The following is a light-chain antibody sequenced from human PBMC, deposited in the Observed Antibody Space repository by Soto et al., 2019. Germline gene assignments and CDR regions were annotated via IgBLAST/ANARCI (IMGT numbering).Light chain of an antibody. CDR3: QQYNSNLGT. CDR1: QSISSW. J-gene: IGKJ1*01. CDR2: DAS. Sequence: DIQMTQSPSTLSASVGDRVTITCRASQSISSWLAWYQQKPGKAPKLLIYDASSLESGVPSRFSVSGSGTEFTLTISSLQPDDFATYYCQQYNSNLGTFGQGTKVEIK. V-gene: IGKV1-5*01.